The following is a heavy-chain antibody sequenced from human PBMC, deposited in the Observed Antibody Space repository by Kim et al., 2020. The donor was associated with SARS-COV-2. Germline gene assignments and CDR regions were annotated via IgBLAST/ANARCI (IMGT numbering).Heavy chain of an antibody. Sequence: GGSLRLSCAASGFTFSSYAMNWVRQAPGKGLEWVSAISGSGGSTYYADSVKGRFTISRDNSKNALSLQMNSLRAEDTAVYYCAKDQRLRWFGVLSYYFYGMDVWGQGTTVTVSS. CDR1: GFTFSSYA. J-gene: IGHJ6*02. CDR2: ISGSGGST. V-gene: IGHV3-23*01. D-gene: IGHD3-10*01. CDR3: AKDQRLRWFGVLSYYFYGMDV.